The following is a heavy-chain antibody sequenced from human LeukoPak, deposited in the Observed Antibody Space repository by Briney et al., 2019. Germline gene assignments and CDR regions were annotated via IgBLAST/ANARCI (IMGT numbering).Heavy chain of an antibody. CDR1: GFTFSSYA. Sequence: GGSLRLSCAASGFTFSSYAMSWVRQAPGKGLEWVSSISGSGGSTYYADSVKGRFTISRDNAKNSLYLQMNSLRAEDTAVYYCARLLGMATIFDVWGQGTMVTVSS. D-gene: IGHD5-24*01. CDR3: ARLLGMATIFDV. J-gene: IGHJ3*01. V-gene: IGHV3-23*01. CDR2: ISGSGGST.